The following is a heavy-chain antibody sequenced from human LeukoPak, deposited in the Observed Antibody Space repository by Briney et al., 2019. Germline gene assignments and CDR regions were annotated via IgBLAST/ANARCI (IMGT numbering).Heavy chain of an antibody. CDR2: IYTSGST. D-gene: IGHD1-14*01. V-gene: IGHV4-61*02. CDR1: GGSISSGSYY. Sequence: SETLSLTCTVSGGSISSGSYYWSWIRQPAGKGLEWIGRIYTSGSTNYNPSLKSRVTISVDTSKNQFSLKLSSVTAADTAVYYCATSPGLPRQNWFDPWGQGTLVTVSS. CDR3: ATSPGLPRQNWFDP. J-gene: IGHJ5*02.